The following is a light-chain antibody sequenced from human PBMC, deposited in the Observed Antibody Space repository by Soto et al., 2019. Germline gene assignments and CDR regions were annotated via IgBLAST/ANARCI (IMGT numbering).Light chain of an antibody. V-gene: IGLV2-8*01. CDR1: SSDVGAYKY. Sequence: QSALTQPPSASGSPGQSVTISCTGTSSDVGAYKYVSWYQQHPGKAPKVMIYEVSKRPSGVPDRFSGSKSGNTASLTVSGLQAEDEADYYCSSYAGSNVYVFGTGTKVTVL. CDR3: SSYAGSNVYV. J-gene: IGLJ1*01. CDR2: EVS.